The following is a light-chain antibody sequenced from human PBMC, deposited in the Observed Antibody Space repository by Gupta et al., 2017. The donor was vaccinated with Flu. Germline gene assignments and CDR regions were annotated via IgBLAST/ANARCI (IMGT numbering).Light chain of an antibody. CDR1: QTIITY. CDR3: QQSYSTPWT. J-gene: IGKJ1*01. CDR2: AAS. V-gene: IGKV1-39*01. Sequence: DIQMTQSPSSLSASVGDRVTIACRASQTIITYLNWYQQKPGKAPQLLMYAASSLQSGVPSRFSGGGSGTHFTLTISSLQPEDSATYYCQQSYSTPWTFGQGTKVEIK.